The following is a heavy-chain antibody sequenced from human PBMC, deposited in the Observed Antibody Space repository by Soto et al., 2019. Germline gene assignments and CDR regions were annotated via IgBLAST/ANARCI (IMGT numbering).Heavy chain of an antibody. CDR2: IYKSGRT. CDR1: GDSIGSGDFY. CDR3: AKSLSASSGWFDP. V-gene: IGHV4-30-4*01. Sequence: PSETLSLTCTVSGDSIGSGDFYWTWIRQSPGKGLEYIGYIYKSGRTYYNPSLKSRPIISLDTSKNQFFLSLNSVTADDTAIYYCAKSLSASSGWFDPWGQGTLVTVSS. J-gene: IGHJ5*02. D-gene: IGHD6-6*01.